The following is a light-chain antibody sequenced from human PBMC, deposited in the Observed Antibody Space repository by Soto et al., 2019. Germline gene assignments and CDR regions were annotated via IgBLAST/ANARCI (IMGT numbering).Light chain of an antibody. V-gene: IGLV2-14*01. CDR1: SSDVGGYDY. CDR2: DVG. CDR3: NSYTNSSTPVV. Sequence: QSALTQPASVSGSPGQSITISCTGTSSDVGGYDYVSWYKLHPGKAPKLMIYDVGRRPSGVSNRFSGSKSGNTASLTISGLHAEDEADYYCNSYTNSSTPVVFGGGTKVTVL. J-gene: IGLJ2*01.